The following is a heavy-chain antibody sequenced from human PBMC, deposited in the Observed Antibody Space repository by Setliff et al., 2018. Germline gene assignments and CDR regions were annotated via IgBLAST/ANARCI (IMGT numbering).Heavy chain of an antibody. V-gene: IGHV3-30*07. Sequence: PGGSLRLSCAASGFTFNSYVMHWVRQAPGKGLEWAALILYDGSNKYYVDSVKGRFTISRDNAKNILYLQMNSLRVEDTAVYYCARLSIKSGGGPYYNYYYMDVWGKGTTVTVSS. CDR1: GFTFNSYV. J-gene: IGHJ6*03. CDR2: ILYDGSNK. CDR3: ARLSIKSGGGPYYNYYYMDV. D-gene: IGHD3-16*01.